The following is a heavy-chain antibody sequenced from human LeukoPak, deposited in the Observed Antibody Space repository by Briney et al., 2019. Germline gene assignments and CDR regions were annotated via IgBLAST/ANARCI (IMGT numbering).Heavy chain of an antibody. V-gene: IGHV4-59*01. CDR3: ARDRALGSGKYYFDY. CDR2: IDYSGST. D-gene: IGHD3-16*01. CDR1: GGSLHNYY. J-gene: IGHJ4*02. Sequence: SETLSLTCTVSGGSLHNYYWSWIRQPPGKGLEWIGYIDYSGSTNYNPSLKSRVTISVDTSQNQFSLKLSSVTAADTAVYYCARDRALGSGKYYFDYWGQGTQVTVSA.